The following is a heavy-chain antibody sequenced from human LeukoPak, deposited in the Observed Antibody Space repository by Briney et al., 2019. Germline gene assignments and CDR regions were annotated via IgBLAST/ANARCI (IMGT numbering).Heavy chain of an antibody. Sequence: GESLKISCKGSGYSFTNYWIAWVRQMPGKGLEWMGIIYPGDSDTRYSPSFQGQVTISADKSISTAYLQWSSLKASDTAMYYCARQVAAAGTGSLYYYYGMDVWGQGTTVTVSS. J-gene: IGHJ6*02. CDR3: ARQVAAAGTGSLYYYYGMDV. CDR2: IYPGDSDT. D-gene: IGHD6-13*01. CDR1: GYSFTNYW. V-gene: IGHV5-51*01.